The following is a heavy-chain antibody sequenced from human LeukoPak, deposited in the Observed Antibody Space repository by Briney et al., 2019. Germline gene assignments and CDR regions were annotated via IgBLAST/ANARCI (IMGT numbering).Heavy chain of an antibody. CDR2: IYSSGNT. D-gene: IGHD5-12*01. CDR1: GASISSSNYY. Sequence: PSETLSLTCAISGASISSSNYYWGWVRQSPGKGLEWIGNIYSSGNTYYNASLKSRVTMYIDTSKNQFSLKLSSVTAADTAMYYCAKSNGYGLIDYWGQGTLVTVSS. J-gene: IGHJ4*02. V-gene: IGHV4-39*01. CDR3: AKSNGYGLIDY.